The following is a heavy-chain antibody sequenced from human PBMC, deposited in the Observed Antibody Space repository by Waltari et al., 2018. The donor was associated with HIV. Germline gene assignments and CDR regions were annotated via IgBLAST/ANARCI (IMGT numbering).Heavy chain of an antibody. CDR3: STLGWYYYDSRGYYYLDY. V-gene: IGHV3-15*01. D-gene: IGHD3-22*01. CDR1: GLTFTNAW. J-gene: IGHJ4*02. Sequence: EVQLVESGGGLVKPGGSLRLSCVASGLTFTNAWMNWVRQHSVKGLEWIGRIKSKTDGGTTDYAAPVKGRFTISREDSKNTLYLQMNSLKTEDTAVYYCSTLGWYYYDSRGYYYLDYWGQGTLVTVSS. CDR2: IKSKTDGGTT.